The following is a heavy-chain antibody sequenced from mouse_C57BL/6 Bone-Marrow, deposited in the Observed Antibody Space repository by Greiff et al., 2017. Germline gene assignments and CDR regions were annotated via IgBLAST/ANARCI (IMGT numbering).Heavy chain of an antibody. CDR3: TRGGDYGQGFDY. Sequence: VQLKESGEGLVKPGGSLKLSCAASGFTFSSYAMSWVRQTPEKRLEWVAYISSGGDYIYYADTVKGRFTISRDNARNTLYLQMSSLKSEDTAMYYCTRGGDYGQGFDYWGQGTTLTVSS. J-gene: IGHJ2*01. CDR2: ISSGGDYI. D-gene: IGHD1-1*01. V-gene: IGHV5-9-1*02. CDR1: GFTFSSYA.